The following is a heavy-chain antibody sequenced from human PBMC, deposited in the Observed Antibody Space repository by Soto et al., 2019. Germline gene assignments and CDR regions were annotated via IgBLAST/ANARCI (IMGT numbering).Heavy chain of an antibody. CDR2: VYYLGST. Sequence: PSETLSLTCSVSGGSMSEYFWSWIRQSPERGLKWIGYVYYLGSTDYNPSLKSRVTISVDTSKRQFSLRLSSVTAADAAIYYCARDGYDGSGSPYPAYWGPGTQVTVSS. D-gene: IGHD3-10*01. CDR3: ARDGYDGSGSPYPAY. CDR1: GGSMSEYF. V-gene: IGHV4-59*01. J-gene: IGHJ4*02.